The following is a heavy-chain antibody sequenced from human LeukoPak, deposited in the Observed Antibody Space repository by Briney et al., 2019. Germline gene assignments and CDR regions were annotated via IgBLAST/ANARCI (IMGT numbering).Heavy chain of an antibody. CDR1: GGTFTIYA. CDR3: ARETQLLYGMDV. Sequence: SVTVSCMASGGTFTIYAISWVRPAPGQGLEWMGWIIPILGIANYAQKFQGRVTITADKSTSTAYMELSSLRSEDTAVYYCARETQLLYGMDVWGQGTTVSVSS. V-gene: IGHV1-69*10. J-gene: IGHJ6*02. CDR2: IIPILGIA. D-gene: IGHD2-2*01.